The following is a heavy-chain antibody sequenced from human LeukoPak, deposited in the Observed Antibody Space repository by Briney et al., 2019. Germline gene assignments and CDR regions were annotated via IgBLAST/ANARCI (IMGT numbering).Heavy chain of an antibody. CDR2: IYSGGST. V-gene: IGHV3-NL1*01. CDR3: ARDWGNGSGSYYKDYFDY. D-gene: IGHD3-10*01. J-gene: IGHJ4*02. Sequence: GGSLRLSCAASGFTFSSYGMHWVRQAPGKGLEWVSVIYSGGSTYYADSVKGRFTISRDNSKNTLYLQMNSLRAEDTAVYYCARDWGNGSGSYYKDYFDYWGQGTLVTVSS. CDR1: GFTFSSYG.